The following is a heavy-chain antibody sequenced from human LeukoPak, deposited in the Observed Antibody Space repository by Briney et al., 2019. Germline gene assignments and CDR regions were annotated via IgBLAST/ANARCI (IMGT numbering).Heavy chain of an antibody. CDR1: GYTFTSYG. CDR3: ARDGDCSSTSCYEGDSGNWFDP. D-gene: IGHD2-2*01. Sequence: VASVKVSCKASGYTFTSYGISWVRQAPGQGLEWMGWISAYNGNTNYAQKLQGRVTMTTDTSTSTAYMELRRLRSDDTAVYYCARDGDCSSTSCYEGDSGNWFDPWGQGTLVTVS. CDR2: ISAYNGNT. J-gene: IGHJ5*02. V-gene: IGHV1-18*01.